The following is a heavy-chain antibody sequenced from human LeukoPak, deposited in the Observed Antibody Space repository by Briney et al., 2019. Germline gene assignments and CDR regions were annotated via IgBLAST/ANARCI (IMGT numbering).Heavy chain of an antibody. J-gene: IGHJ1*01. D-gene: IGHD6-19*01. V-gene: IGHV3-23*01. Sequence: PGGSLRLSCAASGFTFSSYAMSWVRQAPGKGLEWVSAISGSGGSTYYADSVKGRFTISRDNSKNTLYLQMNGLRAEDTAVYYCARPDSSGWSRDFQHWGQGTLVTVSS. CDR3: ARPDSSGWSRDFQH. CDR1: GFTFSSYA. CDR2: ISGSGGST.